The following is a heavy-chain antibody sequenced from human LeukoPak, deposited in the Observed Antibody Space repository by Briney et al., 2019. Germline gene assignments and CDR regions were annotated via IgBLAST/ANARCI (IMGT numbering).Heavy chain of an antibody. CDR1: GYTFTGYY. CDR2: INPNSGGT. V-gene: IGHV1-2*02. Sequence: ASVKVSCKASGYTFTGYYMHWVRQAPGQGLEWMAWINPNSGGTNYAQKFQGRVTMTRDTSISTAYMELSRLTSDDTAVYYCAREYGSGSYTGIDYWGQGTLVTVSS. J-gene: IGHJ4*02. CDR3: AREYGSGSYTGIDY. D-gene: IGHD3-10*01.